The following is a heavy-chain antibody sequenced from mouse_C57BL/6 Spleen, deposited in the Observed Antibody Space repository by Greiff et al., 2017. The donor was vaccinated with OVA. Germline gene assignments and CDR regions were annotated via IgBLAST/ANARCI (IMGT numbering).Heavy chain of an antibody. D-gene: IGHD1-1*01. CDR2: IYYDGSIS. Sequence: EVQLVESVRGLVQPGSSMKLSCTASGFTFSDYYMAWVRQVPEKVLEWVAYIYYDGSISYYLDSLKSRFIISRDKAKNMLYLQMCSLKAEDTAAYYCARYCGSSSLDYWGQGTTLTVSS. V-gene: IGHV5-16*01. J-gene: IGHJ2*01. CDR3: ARYCGSSSLDY. CDR1: GFTFSDYY.